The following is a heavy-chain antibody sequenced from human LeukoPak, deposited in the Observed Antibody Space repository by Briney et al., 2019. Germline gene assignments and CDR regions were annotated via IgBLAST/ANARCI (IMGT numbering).Heavy chain of an antibody. J-gene: IGHJ3*02. Sequence: PSETLSLTCTVSGGSISSVDYYWSWIRQPPGKGLEWIGEINHSGSTNYNPSLKSRVTISVDTSKNQFSLKLSSVTAADTAVYYCARGLLVTPDAFDIWGQGTMVTVSS. D-gene: IGHD2-21*02. CDR2: INHSGST. CDR3: ARGLLVTPDAFDI. CDR1: GGSISSVDYY. V-gene: IGHV4-34*01.